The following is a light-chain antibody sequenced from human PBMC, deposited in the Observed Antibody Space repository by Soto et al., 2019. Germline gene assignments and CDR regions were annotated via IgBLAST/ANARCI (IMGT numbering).Light chain of an antibody. CDR1: SSDVGSYNL. CDR2: EVS. V-gene: IGLV2-23*02. CDR3: CSYAGSSTYV. J-gene: IGLJ1*01. Sequence: QSVLTQPASVSGSPGQSITISCTGTSSDVGSYNLVSWYQQHPGKAPKVMIYEVSKRPSGVPNRFSGSKSGNTASLIISGLQAEDEADYYCCSYAGSSTYVFGTGTKITVL.